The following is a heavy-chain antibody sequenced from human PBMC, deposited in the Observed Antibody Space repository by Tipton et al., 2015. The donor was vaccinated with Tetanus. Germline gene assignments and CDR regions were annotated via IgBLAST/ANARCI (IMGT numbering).Heavy chain of an antibody. CDR3: ATGEFKYAVQGDGFDI. J-gene: IGHJ3*02. Sequence: TLSLTCTVSGGSISSSNYYWGWIRQPPGKGLEWIGTIYYSGSTYYNPSLKTRVTISVDTSKNQLSLKLSSVTAADTAVYYCATGEFKYAVQGDGFDIWGQGTMVTVSS. V-gene: IGHV4-39*01. CDR2: IYYSGST. D-gene: IGHD2-2*01. CDR1: GGSISSSNYY.